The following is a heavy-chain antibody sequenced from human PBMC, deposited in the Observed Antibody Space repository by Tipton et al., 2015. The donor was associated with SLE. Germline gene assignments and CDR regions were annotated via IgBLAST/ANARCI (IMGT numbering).Heavy chain of an antibody. CDR1: GGSISSYY. V-gene: IGHV4-59*12. Sequence: TLSLTCTVSGGSISSYYWSWIRQPPGKGLEWIGSIYYSGSTYYNPSLKSRVTISVDTSKNQFSLKLSSVTAADTAVYYCARDPFRFLEGEDAFDIWGQGTMVTVSS. CDR2: IYYSGST. D-gene: IGHD3-3*01. CDR3: ARDPFRFLEGEDAFDI. J-gene: IGHJ3*02.